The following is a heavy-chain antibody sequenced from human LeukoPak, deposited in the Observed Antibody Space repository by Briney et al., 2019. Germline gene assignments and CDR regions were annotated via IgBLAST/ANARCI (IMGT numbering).Heavy chain of an antibody. CDR2: ISYDGSNK. CDR1: GFTFSSYG. D-gene: IGHD6-13*01. CDR3: SAAAGTKDY. Sequence: QPGRSLRLSCAASGFTFSSYGMHWVRQAPGKGLEWVAVISYDGSNKYYADSVKGRFTISRDNSKNTLYLQMNSLRAEDTAVYYCSAAAGTKDYWGQGTLVTVSS. V-gene: IGHV3-30*03. J-gene: IGHJ4*02.